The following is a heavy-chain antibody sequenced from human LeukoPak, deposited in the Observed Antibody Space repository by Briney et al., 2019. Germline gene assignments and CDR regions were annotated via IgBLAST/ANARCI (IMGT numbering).Heavy chain of an antibody. J-gene: IGHJ4*02. CDR3: SRGAEASGYPLFQY. Sequence: GGSLRLSCAASGFMFSDYYMTWVRQAPGKGLEWISFIKTNGVTTYDADSVKGRFTISRDNAKNTLYLRMDSLRAEDTAIYYCSRGAEASGYPLFQYWGQGVLVTVPS. D-gene: IGHD3-22*01. V-gene: IGHV3-11*01. CDR1: GFMFSDYY. CDR2: IKTNGVTT.